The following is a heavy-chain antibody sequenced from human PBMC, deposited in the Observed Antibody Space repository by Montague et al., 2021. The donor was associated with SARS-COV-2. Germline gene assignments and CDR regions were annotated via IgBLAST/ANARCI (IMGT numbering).Heavy chain of an antibody. V-gene: IGHV4-34*01. CDR3: ASGDDNGSGYLDV. D-gene: IGHD1-26*01. J-gene: IGHJ6*03. Sequence: SETLSLTCAVFDGSFSNFYWSWIRQPPGKGLEWIGEINHNGTTYYYPSLKSRVTISVDTSRNQFSLKLHSVTAADAAVYYCASGDDNGSGYLDVWGKGTTVTVSS. CDR1: DGSFSNFY. CDR2: INHNGTT.